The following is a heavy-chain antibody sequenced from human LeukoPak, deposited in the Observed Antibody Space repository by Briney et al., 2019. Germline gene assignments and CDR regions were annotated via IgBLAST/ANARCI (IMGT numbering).Heavy chain of an antibody. CDR2: INPSGGST. V-gene: IGHV1-46*01. CDR3: ARDGLVPVAFFGFYYYGVDV. CDR1: GYTFTGYY. J-gene: IGHJ6*02. Sequence: ASVKVSCKASGYTFTGYYMHWVRQAPGQGLEWMGVINPSGGSTNYAQKFQGRVTMTRDTSTSTVYMELSSLRSEDTAVYYCARDGLVPVAFFGFYYYGVDVWGQGTTVTVSS. D-gene: IGHD2-2*01.